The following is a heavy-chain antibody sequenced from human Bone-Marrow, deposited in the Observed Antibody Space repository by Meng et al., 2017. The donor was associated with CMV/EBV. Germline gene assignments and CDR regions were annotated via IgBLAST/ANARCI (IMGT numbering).Heavy chain of an antibody. Sequence: ASVKVSCKASGYTFTSYDINWVRQATGQGLEWMGWMNPNSGNTGYAQKFQGRVTITTDESTSTAYMELSSLRSEDTAVYYCARGIPIDYWGQGTLVTVSS. V-gene: IGHV1-8*01. CDR3: ARGIPIDY. J-gene: IGHJ4*02. CDR1: GYTFTSYD. CDR2: MNPNSGNT.